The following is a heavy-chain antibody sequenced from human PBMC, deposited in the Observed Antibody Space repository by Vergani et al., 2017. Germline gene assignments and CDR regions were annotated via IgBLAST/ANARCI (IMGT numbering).Heavy chain of an antibody. V-gene: IGHV2-5*01. Sequence: QITLRESGPTLVKPTQTLTLTCTFSGFSLTTGGEGVGWIRQPPGRALEWLAFVYWNDDERYSPSLKSRVTITKDTSKNEVILTMATMDPVDTATYYCVHRLGYFDWDGAFDVWCPGTMVTVSS. CDR2: VYWNDDE. J-gene: IGHJ3*01. CDR3: VHRLGYFDWDGAFDV. D-gene: IGHD3-9*01. CDR1: GFSLTTGGEG.